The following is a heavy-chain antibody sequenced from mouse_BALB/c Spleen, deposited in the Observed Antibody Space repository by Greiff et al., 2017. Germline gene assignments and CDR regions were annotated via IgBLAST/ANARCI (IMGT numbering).Heavy chain of an antibody. CDR3: AGTWAY. CDR2: IYPGNGDT. V-gene: IGHV1-12*01. CDR1: GYTFTSYN. D-gene: IGHD4-1*01. J-gene: IGHJ3*01. Sequence: QVQLQQPGAELVKPGASVKMSCKASGYTFTSYNMHWVKQTPGQGLEWIGAIYPGNGDTSYNQKFKGKATLTADKSSSTAYMQLSSLTSEDSAVYYCAGTWAYWGQGTLVTVSA.